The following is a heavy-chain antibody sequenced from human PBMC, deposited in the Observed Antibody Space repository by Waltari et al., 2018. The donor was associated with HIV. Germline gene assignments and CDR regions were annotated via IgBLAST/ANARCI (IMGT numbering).Heavy chain of an antibody. Sequence: QVQLQESGPGLVKPSETLSLTCAVSGYSISTGYYWGWIRQPPGKGLEWIGSIYHSGSTYDNPSLRSRVAISVDTSKNQFALNLNSVTAADTAVYYCARDQILRFLEWSFDYWGQGILVTVS. CDR1: GYSISTGYY. CDR2: IYHSGST. CDR3: ARDQILRFLEWSFDY. J-gene: IGHJ4*02. V-gene: IGHV4-38-2*02. D-gene: IGHD3-3*01.